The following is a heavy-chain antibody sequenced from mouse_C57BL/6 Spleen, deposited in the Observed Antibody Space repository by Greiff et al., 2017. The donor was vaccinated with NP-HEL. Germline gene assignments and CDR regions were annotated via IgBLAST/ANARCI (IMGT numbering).Heavy chain of an antibody. J-gene: IGHJ2*01. D-gene: IGHD1-1*02. CDR2: IWSGGST. CDR1: GFSLTSYG. Sequence: QVQLQQSGPGLVQPSQSLSITCTVSGFSLTSYGVHWVRQSPGKGLEWLGVIWSGGSTDYNAAFISRLSISKDNSKSQVFFKMNSLQADDTAIYYCARGYVYFDYWGQGTTLTVSS. CDR3: ARGYVYFDY. V-gene: IGHV2-2*01.